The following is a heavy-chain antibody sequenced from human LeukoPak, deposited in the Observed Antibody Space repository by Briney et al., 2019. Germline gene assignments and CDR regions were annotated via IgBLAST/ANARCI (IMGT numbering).Heavy chain of an antibody. CDR1: GFTFSSYA. CDR2: ISYDGSNK. V-gene: IGHV3-30-3*01. D-gene: IGHD3-10*01. CDR3: AKDAGSGSYLIQYYYYGMDV. Sequence: PGGSLRLSCAASGFTFSSYAMHWVRQAPGKGLEWVAVISYDGSNKYYADSVKGRFTISRDNSKNTLYLQMNSLRAEDTAVYYCAKDAGSGSYLIQYYYYGMDVWGQGTTVTVSS. J-gene: IGHJ6*02.